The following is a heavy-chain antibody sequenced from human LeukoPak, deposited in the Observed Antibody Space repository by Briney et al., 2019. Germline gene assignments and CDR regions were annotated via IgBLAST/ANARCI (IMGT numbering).Heavy chain of an antibody. CDR3: AREARFGKLVFVYYYYGMDV. Sequence: GGSLRLSCAASGFTFSNYGMHWVRQAPGKGLEWVAVIWYDGSNKYYADSVKGRFTISRDNSNNTLYLQMNSLRAEDTAVYYCAREARFGKLVFVYYYYGMDVWGQGSTVTVSS. V-gene: IGHV3-33*01. J-gene: IGHJ6*02. CDR1: GFTFSNYG. D-gene: IGHD3-10*01. CDR2: IWYDGSNK.